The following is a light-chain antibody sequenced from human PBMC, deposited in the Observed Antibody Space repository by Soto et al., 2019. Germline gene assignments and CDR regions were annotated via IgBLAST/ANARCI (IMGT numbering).Light chain of an antibody. CDR3: SSYTTISTRV. Sequence: QSALTQPASVSGSPGQSITISCTGTSSDIGGFNYVSWYQQHPGEAPKLMIYDVSYRPSGVSHRFSGSKSGNTATLTISGLQAEDEADYYCSSYTTISTRVFGGGTKLTVL. CDR1: SSDIGGFNY. J-gene: IGLJ2*01. CDR2: DVS. V-gene: IGLV2-14*03.